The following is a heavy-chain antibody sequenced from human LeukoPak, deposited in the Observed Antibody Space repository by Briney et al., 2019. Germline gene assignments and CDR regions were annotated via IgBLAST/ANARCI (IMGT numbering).Heavy chain of an antibody. V-gene: IGHV3-11*03. Sequence: GGSLRLSCAASGFTFSDYYMSWIRQAPGKGLEWGSYISSSSSYTNYADSVKGRFTISRDNAKNSLYLQMNSLRAVDTAVYYCARQRVGSRYYDSSGYRDWFDPWGQGTLVTVSS. CDR3: ARQRVGSRYYDSSGYRDWFDP. D-gene: IGHD3-22*01. CDR2: ISSSSSYT. J-gene: IGHJ5*02. CDR1: GFTFSDYY.